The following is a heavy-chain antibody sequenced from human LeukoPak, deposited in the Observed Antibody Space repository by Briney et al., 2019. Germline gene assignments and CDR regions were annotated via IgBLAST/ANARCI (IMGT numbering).Heavy chain of an antibody. Sequence: SETLSPTCAVYGGSFSGYYWSWIRQPPGKGLEWIGEINHSGSTNYNPSLKSRVTISVDTSKNQFSLKLSSVTAADTAVYYCARSHSSSWYRDYYYYYYMDVWGKGTTVTVSS. CDR2: INHSGST. J-gene: IGHJ6*03. CDR1: GGSFSGYY. CDR3: ARSHSSSWYRDYYYYYYMDV. D-gene: IGHD6-13*01. V-gene: IGHV4-34*01.